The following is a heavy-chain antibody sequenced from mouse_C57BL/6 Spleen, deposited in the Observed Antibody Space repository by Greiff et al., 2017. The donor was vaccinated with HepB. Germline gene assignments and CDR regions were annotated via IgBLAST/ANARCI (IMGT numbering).Heavy chain of an antibody. CDR2: IWRGGST. J-gene: IGHJ4*01. CDR3: AKNKNLITTVVATGMDY. CDR1: GFSLTSYG. V-gene: IGHV2-5*01. Sequence: QVQLKESGPGLVQPSQSLSITCTVSGFSLTSYGVHWVRQSPGKGLEWLGVIWRGGSTDYNAAFMSRLSITKDNSKSQVFFKMNSLQADDTAIYYCAKNKNLITTVVATGMDYWGQGTSVTVSS. D-gene: IGHD1-1*01.